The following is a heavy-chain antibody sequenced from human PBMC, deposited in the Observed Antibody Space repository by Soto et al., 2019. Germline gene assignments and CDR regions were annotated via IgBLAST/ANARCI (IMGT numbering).Heavy chain of an antibody. J-gene: IGHJ6*02. V-gene: IGHV1-18*01. D-gene: IGHD3-9*01. CDR3: ARDGGYFDWPDSTLYYYGMDV. CDR1: GYTFTSYG. Sequence: QVQLVQSGAEVKKPGASVKVSCKASGYTFTSYGISWVRQAPGQGLEWMGWISVYNGNTNYEQKFQGRVTMTTDTSKSTAYMELRSLRSDDTAVYYCARDGGYFDWPDSTLYYYGMDVWGQGTTVTVSS. CDR2: ISVYNGNT.